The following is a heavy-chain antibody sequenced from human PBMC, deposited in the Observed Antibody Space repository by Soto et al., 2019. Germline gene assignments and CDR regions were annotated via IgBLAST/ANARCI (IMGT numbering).Heavy chain of an antibody. Sequence: ASVKVSCKASGYTFTSYAMHWVRQAPGQRLEWMGWINASNGNTKYSQKFQGRVTITRGTSASTAYMELSSLRSEDTAVYYCARDWIAVAGYYYYYYMDVWGKGTTVTVSS. V-gene: IGHV1-3*01. D-gene: IGHD6-19*01. CDR3: ARDWIAVAGYYYYYYMDV. CDR1: GYTFTSYA. CDR2: INASNGNT. J-gene: IGHJ6*03.